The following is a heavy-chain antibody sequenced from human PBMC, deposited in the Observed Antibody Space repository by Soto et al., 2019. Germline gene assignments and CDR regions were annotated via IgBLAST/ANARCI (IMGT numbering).Heavy chain of an antibody. Sequence: SETLSLTCTVSGGSISNSYWTWIRQPPGKGLEWIGYIYYTGTTSYNPSLKSRVTISVDTSKNQFSLRLKSVTAADTALYYCARGALNWLDPWGQGTLVTVS. J-gene: IGHJ5*02. CDR1: GGSISNSY. CDR3: ARGALNWLDP. V-gene: IGHV4-59*01. CDR2: IYYTGTT.